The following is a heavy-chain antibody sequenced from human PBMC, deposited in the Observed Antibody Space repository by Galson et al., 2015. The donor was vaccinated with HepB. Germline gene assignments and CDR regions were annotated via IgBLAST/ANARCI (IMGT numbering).Heavy chain of an antibody. CDR3: ARGGFVKWLSQYFDY. Sequence: LSLTCTVSGGSISSYYWSWIRQPPGKGLAWIGYIFNSGSSNYNPSLKSRVTISVDTSKNQFSLKLSSVTAADTAVYYCARGGFVKWLSQYFDYWGQGTLVTVSS. CDR2: IFNSGSS. CDR1: GGSISSYY. V-gene: IGHV4-4*08. D-gene: IGHD3-3*01. J-gene: IGHJ4*02.